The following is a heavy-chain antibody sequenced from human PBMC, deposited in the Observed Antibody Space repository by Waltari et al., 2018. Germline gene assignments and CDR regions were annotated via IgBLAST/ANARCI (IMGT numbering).Heavy chain of an antibody. CDR2: TYYMSKWYN. CDR1: GDRASTHGVA. CDR3: TRAAGRRFDY. J-gene: IGHJ4*02. Sequence: QVQLQQSGPGLVKPSQTLSLPCAIPGDRASTHGVAWNWVRQSPSRGLEWLGRTYYMSKWYNDYAVSVKSRITINPETSKNQVSLQLNSVTPDDTAVYYCTRAAGRRFDYWGQGTAVTVSS. V-gene: IGHV6-1*01.